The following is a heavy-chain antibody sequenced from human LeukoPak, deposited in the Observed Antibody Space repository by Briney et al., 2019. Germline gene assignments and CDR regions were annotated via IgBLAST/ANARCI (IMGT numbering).Heavy chain of an antibody. CDR3: ARDPNGEYYDFWSGSPGGWFDP. Sequence: GASVKVSCKASGYTFTGYYMHWVRQAPGQGLERMGRINPNSGGTNYAQKFQGRVTMTRDTSISTAYMELSRLRSDDTAVYYCARDPNGEYYDFWSGSPGGWFDPWGQGTLVTVSS. J-gene: IGHJ5*02. V-gene: IGHV1-2*06. CDR2: INPNSGGT. D-gene: IGHD3-3*01. CDR1: GYTFTGYY.